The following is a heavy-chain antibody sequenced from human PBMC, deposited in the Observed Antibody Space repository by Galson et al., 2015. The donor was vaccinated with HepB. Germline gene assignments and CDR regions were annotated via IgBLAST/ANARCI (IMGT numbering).Heavy chain of an antibody. Sequence: SLRLSCAASGFTFSNYAITWVRQAPGQGPEWVSAISDSGDNTYYADSVRGRFTISRDNSKNTLYLQMNSLTAEDTAVYFCAKDATPGSGSRYFDYWGQGTLVTVSS. D-gene: IGHD6-19*01. V-gene: IGHV3-23*01. CDR1: GFTFSNYA. CDR3: AKDATPGSGSRYFDY. J-gene: IGHJ4*02. CDR2: ISDSGDNT.